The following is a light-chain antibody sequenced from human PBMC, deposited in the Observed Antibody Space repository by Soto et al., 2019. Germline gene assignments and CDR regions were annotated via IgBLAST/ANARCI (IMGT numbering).Light chain of an antibody. Sequence: EIVLTQSPGTLSLFPGERATLSCRASQRVSSTYFAWYRQKPGQPPRLLIYGASKRATGVPDRVSGSGSGTDFTLTINRLEPEDFAVYYCQHYASSPPRFTFGPGTTVDIK. J-gene: IGKJ3*01. V-gene: IGKV3-20*01. CDR1: QRVSSTY. CDR2: GAS. CDR3: QHYASSPPRFT.